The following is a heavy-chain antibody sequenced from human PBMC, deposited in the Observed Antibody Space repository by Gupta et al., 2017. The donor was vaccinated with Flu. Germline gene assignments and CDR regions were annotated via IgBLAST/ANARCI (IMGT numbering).Heavy chain of an antibody. V-gene: IGHV4-4*07. D-gene: IGHD2-15*01. CDR2: IYTNETT. CDR1: GVPIGSNY. Sequence: CTSSGVPIGSNYWSWIRQPAGRGLEWIGRIYTNETTNYNPSLKRRVTMSVDTSKNQFSLKLSSVTAADTAVYYCARADIKKGWFDPWGPGTLVTVSS. CDR3: ARADIKKGWFDP. J-gene: IGHJ5*02.